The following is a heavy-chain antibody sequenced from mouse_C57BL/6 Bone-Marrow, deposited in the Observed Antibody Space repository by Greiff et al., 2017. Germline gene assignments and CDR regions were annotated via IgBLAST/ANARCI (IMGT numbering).Heavy chain of an antibody. J-gene: IGHJ3*01. Sequence: VQLQQSGAELVRPGTSVKMSCKASGYTFPNYWIGWAKQRPGHGLEWIGDIYPGGGYTNYNEKFKGKATLTADKSSSTAYMQFSSLTSEDSASYYCARWNYGSSCLAYWGQGTLVTVSA. CDR1: GYTFPNYW. D-gene: IGHD1-1*01. V-gene: IGHV1-63*01. CDR3: ARWNYGSSCLAY. CDR2: IYPGGGYT.